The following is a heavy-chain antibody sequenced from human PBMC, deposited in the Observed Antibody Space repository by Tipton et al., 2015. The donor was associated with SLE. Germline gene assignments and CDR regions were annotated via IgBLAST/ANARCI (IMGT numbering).Heavy chain of an antibody. CDR1: GGSINSYY. Sequence: TLSLTCTVSGGSINSYYWSWIRQPPGKGLEWIGNIYTSGNTNYNPSLKSRVTISVDTSKNQFSLKLSSVTAADTAVYYCASRIVGALYYFDYWGQGTLVTVSS. CDR2: IYTSGNT. CDR3: ASRIVGALYYFDY. J-gene: IGHJ4*02. D-gene: IGHD1-26*01. V-gene: IGHV4-4*08.